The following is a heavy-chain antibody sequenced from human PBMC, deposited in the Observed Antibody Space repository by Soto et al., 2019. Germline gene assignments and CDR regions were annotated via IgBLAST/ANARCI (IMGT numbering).Heavy chain of an antibody. CDR3: ARDEKKSDFYSGMGV. CDR2: TYYSGTT. Sequence: PSETLSLTCTVSGGSISSGDSYWSWIRQPPGKGLEWIGYTYYSGTTYYNPSLKSRVSFSVDTSKNQFSLKLTSVTAADTAVYYCARDEKKSDFYSGMGVWGQGTTVTVSS. CDR1: GGSISSGDSY. J-gene: IGHJ6*02. V-gene: IGHV4-30-4*01.